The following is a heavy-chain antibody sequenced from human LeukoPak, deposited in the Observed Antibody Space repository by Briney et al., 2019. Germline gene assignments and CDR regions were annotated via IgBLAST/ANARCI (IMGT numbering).Heavy chain of an antibody. V-gene: IGHV3-23*01. CDR3: AKGGSGSYYDRIDF. CDR2: ISGGGETT. J-gene: IGHJ4*02. D-gene: IGHD1-26*01. CDR1: GFTFSRYA. Sequence: GGSLRLSCAASGFTFSRYAMSWVRQAPGKGLEWVSTISGGGETTFYADSVKGRFTISRDNSKYTLYLQMNSLRAEDTAVYYCAKGGSGSYYDRIDFWGQGTPVTVSS.